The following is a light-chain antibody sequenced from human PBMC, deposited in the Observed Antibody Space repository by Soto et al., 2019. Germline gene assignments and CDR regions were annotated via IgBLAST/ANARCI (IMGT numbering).Light chain of an antibody. V-gene: IGKV1-39*01. CDR1: QSINSH. CDR2: EAS. CDR3: QQSYSITS. Sequence: DIQLTQSPPSLSASVGDRVTITCRSSQSINSHLNWYQQKTGKAPKLLIFEASSLHSGVPSRFGGSGSGTDFTLTITSLQPEDSATYCCQQSYSITSFGGGTKVEIK. J-gene: IGKJ4*01.